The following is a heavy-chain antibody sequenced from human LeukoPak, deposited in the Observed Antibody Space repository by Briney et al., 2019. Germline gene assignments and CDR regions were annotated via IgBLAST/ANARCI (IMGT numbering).Heavy chain of an antibody. D-gene: IGHD2-2*02. CDR1: GYTLSSYY. J-gene: IGHJ6*02. CDR2: INPSGGNT. CDR3: AREEYCSSTSCYTPGYYYGMDV. Sequence: ASVKVSCKASGYTLSSYYIYWVRQAPGQGLEWMGIINPSGGNTNYAQKFRGRVTMTRDTSTSTVYMELSSLRSEDTAVYYCAREEYCSSTSCYTPGYYYGMDVWGQGTTVTVSS. V-gene: IGHV1-46*01.